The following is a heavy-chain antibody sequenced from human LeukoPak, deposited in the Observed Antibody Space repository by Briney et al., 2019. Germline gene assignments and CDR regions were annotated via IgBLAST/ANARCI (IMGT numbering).Heavy chain of an antibody. CDR1: GGSISSYY. J-gene: IGHJ5*02. CDR3: ARDIVVVPAAFDP. V-gene: IGHV4-59*01. Sequence: SETLSLTCTVSGGSISSYYWSWIRQPPGKGLEWIGYIYYSGSTNYNPSLKSRVTISVDTSKNQFSLKLSSVTAADTAVYYCARDIVVVPAAFDPWGQGTLVTVSS. D-gene: IGHD2-2*01. CDR2: IYYSGST.